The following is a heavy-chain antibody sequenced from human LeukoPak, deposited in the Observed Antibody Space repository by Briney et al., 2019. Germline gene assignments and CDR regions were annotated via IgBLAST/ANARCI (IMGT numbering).Heavy chain of an antibody. CDR1: GFTFSSYS. CDR2: ISSSSSYI. V-gene: IGHV3-21*04. J-gene: IGHJ4*02. D-gene: IGHD3-9*01. Sequence: GGSLRLSCAASGFTFSSYSMNWVRQAPGKGLEWVSSISSSSSYIYYADSVKGRFTISRDISKNTLYLQMNSLRAEDTAVYYCAKDRIPYFDLDYWGQGTLVTVSS. CDR3: AKDRIPYFDLDY.